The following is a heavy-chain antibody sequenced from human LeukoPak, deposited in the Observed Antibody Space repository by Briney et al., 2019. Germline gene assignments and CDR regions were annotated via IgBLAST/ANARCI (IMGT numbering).Heavy chain of an antibody. J-gene: IGHJ4*02. CDR2: ISNSGTTI. Sequence: GGSLRLSCAASGFTFSSYEMNWVRQAPGKGLEWVSYISNSGTTIYYADSVKGRFTISRDNAKNSLYLQMNSLGAEDTAVYYCAREVRGIKFDYWGQGTLVTVSS. CDR1: GFTFSSYE. D-gene: IGHD3-10*01. V-gene: IGHV3-48*03. CDR3: AREVRGIKFDY.